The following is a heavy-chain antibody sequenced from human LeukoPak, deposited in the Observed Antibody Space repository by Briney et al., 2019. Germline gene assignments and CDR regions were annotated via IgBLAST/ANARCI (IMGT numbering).Heavy chain of an antibody. V-gene: IGHV4-38-2*02. CDR1: GYSISSGYY. CDR2: IYHSGST. J-gene: IGHJ6*02. Sequence: SETLSLTCIVSGYSISSGYYWGWIRQPPGKGLEWIGSIYHSGSTFYNPSLKSRATLSVDMSNNQISLKLSSVTAADTAVYYCARVCSEYYYYYGMDVWGQGTTVTVSS. CDR3: ARVCSEYYYYYGMDV. D-gene: IGHD6-25*01.